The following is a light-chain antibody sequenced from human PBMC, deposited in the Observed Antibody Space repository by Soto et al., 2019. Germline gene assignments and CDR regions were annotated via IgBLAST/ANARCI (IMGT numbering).Light chain of an antibody. J-gene: IGLJ1*01. Sequence: QSALTQPASVSGSPGQSITISCTGTSSDVGGYNYVSWYQHHPGKAPKLIIYDVSNRPSGVSNRLSGSKSGNTASLTISWLQPEDEADYYCSSYTTSNTRQIVFGTGTKVTVL. CDR1: SSDVGGYNY. CDR3: SSYTTSNTRQIV. CDR2: DVS. V-gene: IGLV2-14*03.